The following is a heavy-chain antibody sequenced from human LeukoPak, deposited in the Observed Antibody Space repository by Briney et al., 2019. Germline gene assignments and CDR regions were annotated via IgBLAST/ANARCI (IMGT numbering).Heavy chain of an antibody. CDR2: IFTSGST. J-gene: IGHJ4*02. CDR1: GDSISSYY. V-gene: IGHV4-4*07. D-gene: IGHD3-16*01. CDR3: ARGSRQGAVVLGYFDY. Sequence: SETLSLTCTVSGDSISSYYWSWIRQPAGKGLEWIGRIFTSGSTNYNPSLKSRVTMSVDTSKNQFSLKLSSVTAADTAVYYCARGSRQGAVVLGYFDYWGQGTLVTVSS.